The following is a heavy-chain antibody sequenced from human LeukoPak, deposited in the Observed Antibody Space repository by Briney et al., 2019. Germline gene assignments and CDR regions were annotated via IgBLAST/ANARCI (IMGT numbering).Heavy chain of an antibody. J-gene: IGHJ4*02. CDR1: GGSISNYY. D-gene: IGHD6-19*01. Sequence: SETLSLTCTVSGGSISNYYWSWIRQPPGKGLEWIGYIYYSGSTNYNPSLTSRVTISVDTSKNQFSLKLTSVTAADTAVYYCARADGSGWYNDYWGQGTLVTVSS. CDR3: ARADGSGWYNDY. V-gene: IGHV4-59*01. CDR2: IYYSGST.